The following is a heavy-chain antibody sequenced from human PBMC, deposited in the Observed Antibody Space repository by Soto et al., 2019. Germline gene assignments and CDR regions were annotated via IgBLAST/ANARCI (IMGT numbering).Heavy chain of an antibody. V-gene: IGHV4-34*01. CDR3: TGQLGYHDY. J-gene: IGHJ4*02. D-gene: IGHD5-18*01. CDR1: GGSFSGYY. Sequence: SETLSLTCAVYGGSFSGYYWSWIRQPPGKGLEWIGAINHTGTTNHNPSLKRRVTMSVDTSRNQFSLRLDSMTAADSAVYFCTGQLGYHDYWSRGTLVTVSS. CDR2: INHTGTT.